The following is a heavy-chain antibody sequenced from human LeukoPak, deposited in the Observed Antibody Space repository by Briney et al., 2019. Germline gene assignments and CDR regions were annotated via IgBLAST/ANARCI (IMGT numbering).Heavy chain of an antibody. CDR2: VKQDGSEK. D-gene: IGHD3-22*01. Sequence: GGSLRLSCAASGFTFSSYWMSWVRQAPGKGLEWVANVKQDGSEKYYVDYVKGRFTISRDNAKNSLYLQMNSLRAEDTAVYYCASYYDSSGYFDAFDIWGQGTMVTVSS. J-gene: IGHJ3*02. V-gene: IGHV3-7*05. CDR1: GFTFSSYW. CDR3: ASYYDSSGYFDAFDI.